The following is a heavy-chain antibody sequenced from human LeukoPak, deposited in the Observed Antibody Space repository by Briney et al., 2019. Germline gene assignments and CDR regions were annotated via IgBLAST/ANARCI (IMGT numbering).Heavy chain of an antibody. D-gene: IGHD6-19*01. CDR1: GGSVSSGTYY. J-gene: IGHJ4*02. CDR3: ARGPIAVADIIIYYFDY. V-gene: IGHV4-61*02. CDR2: IYTSGST. Sequence: SETLSLTCTVSGGSVSSGTYYWSWIRQPAGKGLEWIGRIYTSGSTTYNPSLKSRVTISVDTSKNQFSLKLSSVTAADTAVYYCARGPIAVADIIIYYFDYWGPGTLVTVSS.